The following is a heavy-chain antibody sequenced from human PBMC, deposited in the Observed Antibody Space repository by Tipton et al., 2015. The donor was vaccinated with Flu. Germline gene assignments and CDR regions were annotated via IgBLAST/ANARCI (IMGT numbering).Heavy chain of an antibody. D-gene: IGHD2-21*02. V-gene: IGHV1-18*01. CDR3: ARDRGVVATAASFDY. Sequence: QVQLVQSGAEVKKPGASVKVSCKASGYTFTSYGISWVRQAPGQGLEWMGWISAYNGNTNYAQKLQGRVTMTTDTSTSTAYVELRSLRSDDTAVYYCARDRGVVATAASFDYWGQGTLVTVSS. CDR1: GYTFTSYG. CDR2: ISAYNGNT. J-gene: IGHJ4*02.